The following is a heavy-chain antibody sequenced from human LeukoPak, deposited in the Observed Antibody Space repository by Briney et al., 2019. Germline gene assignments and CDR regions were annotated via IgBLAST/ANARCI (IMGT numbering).Heavy chain of an antibody. CDR2: ITHTGST. J-gene: IGHJ3*02. CDR3: ARGSPAADDAFDI. Sequence: SETLSLTCAVNGGSFSGYYWNWIRQPPGKGLEWIGDITHTGSTNDNPSLAGRVTVSVDTSKNQFSLSLASVTAADTALYYCARGSPAADDAFDIWRQGTLVTVSS. D-gene: IGHD6-13*01. CDR1: GGSFSGYY. V-gene: IGHV4-34*01.